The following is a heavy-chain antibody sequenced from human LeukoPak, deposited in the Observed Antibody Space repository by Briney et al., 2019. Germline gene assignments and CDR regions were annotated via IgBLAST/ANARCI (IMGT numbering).Heavy chain of an antibody. Sequence: GGSLRLSCAASGFSFSDHYMSWIRQAPGKGLEWVAYIYSSGSTIFYADSVKGRFTISRDNAKNSLCLQMNSLRAEDTALYYCVREKSGTYYAFDYWGQGTLVTVPS. J-gene: IGHJ4*02. CDR2: IYSSGSTI. D-gene: IGHD1-26*01. CDR1: GFSFSDHY. CDR3: VREKSGTYYAFDY. V-gene: IGHV3-11*01.